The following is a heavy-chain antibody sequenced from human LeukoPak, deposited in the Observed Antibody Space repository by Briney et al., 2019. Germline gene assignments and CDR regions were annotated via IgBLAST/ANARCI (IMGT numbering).Heavy chain of an antibody. J-gene: IGHJ4*02. CDR3: ARIKYSYGIDY. CDR2: IKQDGSEK. CDR1: GFTFSSDW. V-gene: IGHV3-7*01. Sequence: GGSLRLSCAASGFTFSSDWMSWVRQAPGKGLEWVANIKQDGSEKYYVDSVKGRFTISRDNAKNSLYLQMNSLRAEDTAVYYCARIKYSYGIDYWGQGTLVTVSS. D-gene: IGHD3-10*01.